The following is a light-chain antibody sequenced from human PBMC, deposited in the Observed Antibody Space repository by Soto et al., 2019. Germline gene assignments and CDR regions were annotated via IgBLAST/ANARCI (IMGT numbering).Light chain of an antibody. CDR1: ERINNY. J-gene: IGKJ1*01. CDR2: HAS. V-gene: IGKV1-5*01. CDR3: QQYNSYS. Sequence: DIQMTQSPSSLSASVVDRVTITCRASERINNYLNWYQQKPGTAPKLLIYHASSLESGVPSRFSGSGSGTEFTLTISSLQPDDFATYYCQQYNSYSFGQGTKVDIK.